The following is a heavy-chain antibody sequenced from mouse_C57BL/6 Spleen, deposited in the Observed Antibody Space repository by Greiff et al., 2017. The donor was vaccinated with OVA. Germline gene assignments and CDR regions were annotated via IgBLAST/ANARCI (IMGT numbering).Heavy chain of an antibody. V-gene: IGHV2-9-1*01. CDR2: IWTGGGT. CDR3: ASEKDYYGSSYAMDY. D-gene: IGHD1-1*01. Sequence: VKLVESGPGLVAPSQSLSITCTVSGFSLTSYAISWVRQPPGKGLEWLGVIWTGGGTNYNSALKSRLSISKDNSKSQVFLKMNSLQTDDTARYHCASEKDYYGSSYAMDYWGQGTSVTVSS. J-gene: IGHJ4*01. CDR1: GFSLTSYA.